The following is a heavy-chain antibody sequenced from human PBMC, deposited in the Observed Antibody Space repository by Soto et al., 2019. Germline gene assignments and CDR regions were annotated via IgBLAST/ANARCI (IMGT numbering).Heavy chain of an antibody. CDR3: ARGERRPYFDY. CDR1: GFTFSDYY. Sequence: GGSLRLSCAASGFTFSDYYISWIRQAPGKGLEWVSYISISSYTNYADSVKGRFTISRDNAKNSLYLQMNSLRAEDTAVYYCARGERRPYFDYWGQGTLVTVSS. J-gene: IGHJ4*02. V-gene: IGHV3-11*06. CDR2: ISISSYT.